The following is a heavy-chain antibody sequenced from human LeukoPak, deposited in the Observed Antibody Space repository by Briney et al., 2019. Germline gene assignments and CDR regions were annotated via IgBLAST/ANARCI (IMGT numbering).Heavy chain of an antibody. CDR2: INPSGGST. Sequence: ASVKVSCKASGYTFTSYYMHWVRQAPGQGLEWMGIINPSGGSTSYAQKFQGRVTMTRDTSISTAYMELSRLRSDDTAVYYCAGAQQLGAFDIWGQGTMVTVSS. CDR1: GYTFTSYY. D-gene: IGHD6-13*01. J-gene: IGHJ3*02. CDR3: AGAQQLGAFDI. V-gene: IGHV1-46*01.